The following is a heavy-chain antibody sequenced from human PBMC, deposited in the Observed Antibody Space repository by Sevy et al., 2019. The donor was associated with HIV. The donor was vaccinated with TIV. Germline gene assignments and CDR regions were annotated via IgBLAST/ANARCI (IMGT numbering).Heavy chain of an antibody. Sequence: SETLSLTCTVSGGSITSLYWNWIRQPPGKGLEWIANIYYNGHINYNPSLKSRVTLSLDTSKNQFSLRLSSVTATDTAMYYCAGENAWGRGYSWGQGTMVTVSS. D-gene: IGHD1-26*01. CDR3: AGENAWGRGYS. V-gene: IGHV4-59*08. CDR2: IYYNGHI. CDR1: GGSITSLY. J-gene: IGHJ4*02.